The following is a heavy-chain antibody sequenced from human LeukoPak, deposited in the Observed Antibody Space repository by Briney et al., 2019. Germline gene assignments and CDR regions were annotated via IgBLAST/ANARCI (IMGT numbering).Heavy chain of an antibody. J-gene: IGHJ6*02. CDR2: VDPDSGGT. CDR1: GYTFTGHY. V-gene: IGHV1-2*02. Sequence: ASVNVSCKASGYTFTGHYIYWARQAPGQGPEWMGWVDPDSGGTKYAQNFQGRVIMTRDTSISTAYMEVRGLRSDDTAVYFCAKGHYGMDVWGQGTTVTVSS. CDR3: AKGHYGMDV.